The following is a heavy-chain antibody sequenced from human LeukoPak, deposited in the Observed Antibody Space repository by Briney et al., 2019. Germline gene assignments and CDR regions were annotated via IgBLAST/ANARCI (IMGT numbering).Heavy chain of an antibody. CDR1: RYTFTSYY. D-gene: IGHD5-12*01. CDR3: ARDSSGYTFDY. V-gene: IGHV1-46*01. J-gene: IGHJ4*02. CDR2: INPSGGST. Sequence: ASVTVSCKASRYTFTSYYMHWVRQAPGQGLEWMGIINPSGGSTSYAQKFQGRVTMTRDMSTSTVYMELSSLRSEDTAVYYCARDSSGYTFDYWGQGTLVTVSS.